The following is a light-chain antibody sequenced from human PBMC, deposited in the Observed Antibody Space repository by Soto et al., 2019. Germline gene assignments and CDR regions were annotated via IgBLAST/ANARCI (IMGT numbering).Light chain of an antibody. Sequence: QSVLTQSPSASGTPGQRVSISCSGSSSNIGSNTVSWYQHVPGTAPKLLIYSNDQRPSAVTGRFSGSKSGSSASLAIRGLQSEDEADYYCATWDDSLNVVFGGGTKLTVL. CDR2: SND. CDR3: ATWDDSLNVV. J-gene: IGLJ3*02. CDR1: SSNIGSNT. V-gene: IGLV1-44*01.